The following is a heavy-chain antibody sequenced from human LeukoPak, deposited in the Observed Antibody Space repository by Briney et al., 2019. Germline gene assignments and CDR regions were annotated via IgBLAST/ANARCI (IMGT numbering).Heavy chain of an antibody. CDR3: ARDGPAQMVDLDY. D-gene: IGHD3-10*01. CDR2: IHPNNGDT. V-gene: IGHV1-2*02. Sequence: GDSVKVSCKASGYTFSGTGWCLYWLRQAPGQGLECMGWIHPNNGDTAYAQKFEDRVAMTRDTSISTAYMELRRLRPDDTAVYLCARDGPAQMVDLDYWGQGTLVTASS. CDR1: GYTFSGTGWC. J-gene: IGHJ4*02.